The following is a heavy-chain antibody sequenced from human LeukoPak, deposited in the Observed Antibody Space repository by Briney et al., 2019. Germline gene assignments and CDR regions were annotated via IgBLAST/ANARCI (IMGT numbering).Heavy chain of an antibody. V-gene: IGHV4-59*01. J-gene: IGHJ4*02. CDR3: ARVRYYYDSSVLDY. Sequence: SETQSLTCTVSGGSISSYYWSWIRQPPRKGLELIRYIYYSGSTNYNPSLKSRVTISVDTSKNQFSLKLSSVTAADTAVYYCARVRYYYDSSVLDYWGQGTLVTVSS. D-gene: IGHD3-22*01. CDR2: IYYSGST. CDR1: GGSISSYY.